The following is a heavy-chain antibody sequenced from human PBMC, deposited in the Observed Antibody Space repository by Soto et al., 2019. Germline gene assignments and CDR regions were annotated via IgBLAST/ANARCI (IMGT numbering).Heavy chain of an antibody. CDR2: IKTNIDGGRI. CDR1: GFTFSNGW. V-gene: IGHV3-15*01. Sequence: EVQLVESGGGLVKPGGSLRLSCEGSGFTFSNGWMTLVRQAPGKGLEWVGRIKTNIDGGRIDYAAPVKGRFTISRDDSKNTLYLQMNSLKTEDTAVYYCTTNSVTNFYYYGMEVWGLGTTVTVSS. CDR3: TTNSVTNFYYYGMEV. J-gene: IGHJ6*02.